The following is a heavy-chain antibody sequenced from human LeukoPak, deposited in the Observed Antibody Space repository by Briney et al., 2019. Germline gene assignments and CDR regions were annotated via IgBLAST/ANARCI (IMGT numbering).Heavy chain of an antibody. D-gene: IGHD2-15*01. CDR3: ARGRYCSGGSCYSGFDY. V-gene: IGHV4-34*01. Sequence: SETLSLTCAVYGGSFSGYYWSWIRQPPGKGLEWIGEINHSGSTNYNPSLKSRVTISVDASKNQFSLKLSSVTAADTAVYYCARGRYCSGGSCYSGFDYWGQGTLATVSS. CDR1: GGSFSGYY. CDR2: INHSGST. J-gene: IGHJ4*02.